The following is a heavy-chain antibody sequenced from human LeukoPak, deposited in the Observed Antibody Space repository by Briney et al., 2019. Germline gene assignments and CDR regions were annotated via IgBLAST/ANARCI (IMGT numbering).Heavy chain of an antibody. CDR1: GYTFTYYY. D-gene: IGHD1-1*01. J-gene: IGHJ4*02. CDR3: ARPSRDCNTWNFDY. V-gene: IGHV1-2*02. CDR2: INPNSGGT. Sequence: GASVTVSCTASGYTFTYYYMHWVRQAPGQGLEWMGCINPNSGGTKYAKKFQRRLTMTSDTSVTTASMELSRLRSDDTAVYYCARPSRDCNTWNFDYWGQGTLVTVSS.